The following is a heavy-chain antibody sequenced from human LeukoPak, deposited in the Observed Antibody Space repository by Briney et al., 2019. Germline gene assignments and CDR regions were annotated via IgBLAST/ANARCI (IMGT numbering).Heavy chain of an antibody. J-gene: IGHJ4*02. D-gene: IGHD3-22*01. CDR2: IRYDGSNK. Sequence: PGGSLRLSCAASGFTFSSYGMHWVRQAPGKGLEGVAFIRYDGSNKYYADSVKGRFTISRDNSKNTLYLQMNSLRAEDTAVYYCAKDTFYDSSGYPDYWGQGTLVTVSS. CDR1: GFTFSSYG. CDR3: AKDTFYDSSGYPDY. V-gene: IGHV3-30*02.